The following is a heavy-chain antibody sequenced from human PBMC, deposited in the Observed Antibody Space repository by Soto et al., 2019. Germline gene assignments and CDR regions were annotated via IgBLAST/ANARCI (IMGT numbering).Heavy chain of an antibody. CDR2: INPNSGGT. V-gene: IGHV1-2*02. CDR3: ARSRDCSSTSCYEEPYYYYGMDV. D-gene: IGHD2-2*01. Sequence: GASVKVSCKASGYTFTGYYMHWVRQAPGQGLEWMGWINPNSGGTNYAQKFQGRVTMTRDTSISTAYMELSRLRSDDTAVYYCARSRDCSSTSCYEEPYYYYGMDVWGQGTTVTVSS. J-gene: IGHJ6*02. CDR1: GYTFTGYY.